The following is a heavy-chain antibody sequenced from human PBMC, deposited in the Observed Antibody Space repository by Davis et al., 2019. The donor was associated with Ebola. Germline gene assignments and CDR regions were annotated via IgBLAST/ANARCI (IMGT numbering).Heavy chain of an antibody. D-gene: IGHD2-2*01. CDR1: GFTFSSYA. CDR2: ISYDGSNK. J-gene: IGHJ3*02. V-gene: IGHV3-30*04. Sequence: GESLKISCAASGFTFSSYAMHWVRQAPGKGLEWVAVISYDGSNKYYADSVKGRFTISRDNSKNTLYLQMNSLRAEDTAVYYCAKEGPIVVVPAAKSDAFDIWGQGTMVTVSS. CDR3: AKEGPIVVVPAAKSDAFDI.